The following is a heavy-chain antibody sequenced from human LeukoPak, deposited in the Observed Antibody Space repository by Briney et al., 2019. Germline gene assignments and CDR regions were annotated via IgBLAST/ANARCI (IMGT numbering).Heavy chain of an antibody. CDR3: AKGIVVVPAAILYYYDSSGYYFDY. V-gene: IGHV3-23*01. Sequence: GGSLRLSCAASGFTFSNYVMNWVRQAPGKGLEWVSAISGSGDYSNSADSVKGRFTISRDNSENTLYLQMNSLRAEDTAVYYCAKGIVVVPAAILYYYDSSGYYFDYWGQGTLVTVSS. CDR1: GFTFSNYV. D-gene: IGHD2-2*02. J-gene: IGHJ4*02. CDR2: ISGSGDYS.